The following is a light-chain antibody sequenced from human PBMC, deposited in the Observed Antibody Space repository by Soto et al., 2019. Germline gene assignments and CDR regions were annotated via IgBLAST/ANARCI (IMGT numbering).Light chain of an antibody. CDR3: QQYYSYPPWT. CDR1: QGISSY. Sequence: AIRMTQSPSSFSASTGDRVSITCRASQGISSYLAWYQQKPGKAPKLLIDAASTLQSGVPSRFSGSGSGTDFTLTISCLQSEDFATYYCQQYYSYPPWTFGQGTKVDIK. J-gene: IGKJ1*01. V-gene: IGKV1-8*01. CDR2: AAS.